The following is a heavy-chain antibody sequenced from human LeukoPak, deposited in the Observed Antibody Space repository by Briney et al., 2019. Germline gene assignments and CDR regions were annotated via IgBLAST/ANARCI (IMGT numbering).Heavy chain of an antibody. CDR2: INTDGFST. V-gene: IGHV3-74*01. CDR3: ARSRTYGDYERGLDY. Sequence: TGGSLRLSCAASGFAVSSSYMTWVRQPPGKGLVYIACINTDGFSTSYADSVKGRFTISRDNAKNTLYLQMNSLRAEDTAVYYCARSRTYGDYERGLDYWGQGTLVTVSS. D-gene: IGHD4-17*01. CDR1: GFAVSSSY. J-gene: IGHJ4*02.